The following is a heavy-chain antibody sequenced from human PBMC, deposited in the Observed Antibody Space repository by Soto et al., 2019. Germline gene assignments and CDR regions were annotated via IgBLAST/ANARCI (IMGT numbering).Heavy chain of an antibody. V-gene: IGHV3-11*01. CDR1: GFTFSDYY. CDR3: ARDGHDYGDHDAFDI. CDR2: ISSSGSTI. J-gene: IGHJ3*02. D-gene: IGHD4-17*01. Sequence: GGSLRLSCAASGFTFSDYYMSWIRPAPGKGLEWVSYISSSGSTIYYADSVKGRFTISRDNAKNSLYLQMNSLRAEDTAVYYCARDGHDYGDHDAFDIWGQGTMVTVSS.